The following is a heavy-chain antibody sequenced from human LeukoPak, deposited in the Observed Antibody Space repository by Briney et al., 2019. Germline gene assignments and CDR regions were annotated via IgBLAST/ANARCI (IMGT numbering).Heavy chain of an antibody. D-gene: IGHD1-26*01. CDR2: ISGSGGNS. CDR1: GFAFSSYA. Sequence: GGSLRLSCAASGFAFSSYAMAWVRQAPGKGLEWVSGISGSGGNSYSAASVKGRFTISRDNSDNTLCLQMNSLRAEDTAVYYCAKDGIVGSQRPYYFDYWGQGILVTVSS. CDR3: AKDGIVGSQRPYYFDY. V-gene: IGHV3-23*01. J-gene: IGHJ4*02.